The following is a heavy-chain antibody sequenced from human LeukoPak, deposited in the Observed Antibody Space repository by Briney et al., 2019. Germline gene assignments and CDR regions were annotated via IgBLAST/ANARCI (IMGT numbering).Heavy chain of an antibody. CDR3: ARAREAPANVFPDH. CDR2: INQDGSEK. D-gene: IGHD2-15*01. V-gene: IGHV3-7*01. J-gene: IGHJ4*01. Sequence: GGSLRPSCAASGFTFSRYWMTWVRQSPGKGLEWVANINQDGSEKYYGDSVTGRFTISRDNAENSLFLQMNSLRADDTGVYYCARAREAPANVFPDHWGQGVVVTVPS. CDR1: GFTFSRYW.